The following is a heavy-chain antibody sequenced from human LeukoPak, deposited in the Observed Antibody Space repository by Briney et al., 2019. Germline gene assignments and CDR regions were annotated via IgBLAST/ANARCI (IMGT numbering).Heavy chain of an antibody. D-gene: IGHD2-8*01. CDR1: GGSINSYY. J-gene: IGHJ6*03. CDR2: IYYSGST. CDR3: AKDRCSNGIGCYYYYMEV. V-gene: IGHV4-59*01. Sequence: PSETLSLTCTVSGGSINSYYWSWIRQPPGKGLEWIGYIYYSGSTNYNPSLKSRVTISVDTSKNQFSLRLSSVTAEDTAVYYCAKDRCSNGIGCYYYYMEVWGKGTTVTISS.